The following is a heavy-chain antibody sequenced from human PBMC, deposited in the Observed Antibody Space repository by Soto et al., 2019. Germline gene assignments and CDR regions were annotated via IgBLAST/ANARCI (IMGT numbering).Heavy chain of an antibody. V-gene: IGHV3-48*02. CDR2: ISSSSSTI. J-gene: IGHJ4*02. D-gene: IGHD2-21*02. CDR1: GFTFSSYS. Sequence: EVQLVESGGGLVQPGGSLRLSCAASGFTFSSYSMNWVRQAPGKGLEWVSYISSSSSTIYYADSEKGRFTISRDNAKNSLYLQMNSLRDEDTAVYYCARDLLHCGGDCYPDYWGQGTLVTVSS. CDR3: ARDLLHCGGDCYPDY.